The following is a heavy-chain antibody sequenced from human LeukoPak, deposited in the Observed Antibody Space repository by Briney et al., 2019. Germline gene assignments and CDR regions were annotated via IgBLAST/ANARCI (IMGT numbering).Heavy chain of an antibody. J-gene: IGHJ5*02. CDR1: GGSISSRY. Sequence: SETLSLTCTVSGGSISSRYWSWIRQPPGKGLEWIGYIYYSGSTNYNPSLKSRVTISVDTSKNQFSLKLSSVTAADTAVYYCARYIVVVPAAIRTAFDPWGQGTLVTVSS. CDR3: ARYIVVVPAAIRTAFDP. D-gene: IGHD2-2*02. CDR2: IYYSGST. V-gene: IGHV4-59*11.